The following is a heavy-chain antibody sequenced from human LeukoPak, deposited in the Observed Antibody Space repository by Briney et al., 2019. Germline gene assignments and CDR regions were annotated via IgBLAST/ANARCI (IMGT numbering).Heavy chain of an antibody. CDR1: GYTFNSYD. D-gene: IGHD5-18*01. J-gene: IGHJ6*03. CDR2: MNPNSGNT. CDR3: ARGPPIRGYRYGYDTGYYYSYSMDV. Sequence: ASVKVSCKASGYTFNSYDINWVRQATGQGLEWMGWMNPNSGNTGHAQKFQGRVTMTRDTSISTAYMELSSLRSEDTAVYYCARGPPIRGYRYGYDTGYYYSYSMDVWGKGTTVTISS. V-gene: IGHV1-8*02.